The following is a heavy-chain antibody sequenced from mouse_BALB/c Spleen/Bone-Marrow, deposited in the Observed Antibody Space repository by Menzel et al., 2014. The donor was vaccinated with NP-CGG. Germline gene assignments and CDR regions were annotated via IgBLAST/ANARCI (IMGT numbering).Heavy chain of an antibody. D-gene: IGHD2-2*01. CDR2: IYPGDGET. CDR1: GYAFSSYW. V-gene: IGHV1-80*01. Sequence: VQLQQFGAELVRPGSSVKISCKASGYAFSSYWMTWVKQRPGQGLEWIGQIYPGDGETNYNGKFKGKATLTADKSSSTAYMQLSGLTSEDSAVYFCAKVTTGFAYWGQGTLVTVSA. CDR3: AKVTTGFAY. J-gene: IGHJ3*01.